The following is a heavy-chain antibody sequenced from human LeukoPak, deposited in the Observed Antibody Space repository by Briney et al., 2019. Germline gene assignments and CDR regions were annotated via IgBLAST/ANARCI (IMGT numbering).Heavy chain of an antibody. CDR2: IYYSGST. CDR1: GGSISSSSYY. J-gene: IGHJ4*02. V-gene: IGHV4-39*07. Sequence: SETLSLTCTVSGGSISSSSYYWGWIRQPPGKGLEWIGSIYYSGSTYYNPSLKSRVTISVDTSKNQFSLKLSSVTAADTAVYYCARGFVAGEYYFDYWGQGTLVTVSS. D-gene: IGHD6-19*01. CDR3: ARGFVAGEYYFDY.